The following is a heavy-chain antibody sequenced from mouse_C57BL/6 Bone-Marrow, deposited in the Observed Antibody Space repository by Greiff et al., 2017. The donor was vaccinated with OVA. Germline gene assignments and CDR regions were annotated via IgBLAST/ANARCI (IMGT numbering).Heavy chain of an antibody. CDR3: AGSYYYGSSYED. J-gene: IGHJ2*01. CDR2: IDPSDSYT. CDR1: GYTFTSYW. D-gene: IGHD1-1*01. V-gene: IGHV1-69*01. Sequence: QVQLQQPGAELVMPGASVKLSCKASGYTFTSYWMHWVKQRPGQGLEWIGEIDPSDSYTNYNQKFKGKSTLTVDKSSSTAYMQLSSLTSEDSAVXYYAGSYYYGSSYEDWGQGTTLTVSS.